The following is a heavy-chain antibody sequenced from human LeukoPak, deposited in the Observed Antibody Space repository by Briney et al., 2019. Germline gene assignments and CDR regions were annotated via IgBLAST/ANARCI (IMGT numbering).Heavy chain of an antibody. D-gene: IGHD6-19*01. CDR3: ARGGVSSGWYGSYFDY. V-gene: IGHV1-18*01. Sequence: ASVKVSCKTAGYIFIDYGISWVRQAPGQGLEWMGYISAHNGNTNYVQKFQGRVTMTTDTSTNTAYMELRSLRSDDTAVYYCARGGVSSGWYGSYFDYWGQGTLVTVSS. J-gene: IGHJ4*02. CDR1: GYIFIDYG. CDR2: ISAHNGNT.